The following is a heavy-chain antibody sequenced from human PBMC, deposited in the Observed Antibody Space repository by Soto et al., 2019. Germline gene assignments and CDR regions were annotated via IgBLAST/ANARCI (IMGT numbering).Heavy chain of an antibody. CDR2: INPNSGGT. Sequence: ASVKVSCKASGYTFTGYYMHWVRQAPGQGLEWMGWINPNSGGTNYAQEFQGWVTMTRDTSISTAYMELSRLRSDDTAVYYCARRHSSGWYWLDYWGQGTLVTVSS. CDR1: GYTFTGYY. CDR3: ARRHSSGWYWLDY. J-gene: IGHJ4*02. D-gene: IGHD6-19*01. V-gene: IGHV1-2*04.